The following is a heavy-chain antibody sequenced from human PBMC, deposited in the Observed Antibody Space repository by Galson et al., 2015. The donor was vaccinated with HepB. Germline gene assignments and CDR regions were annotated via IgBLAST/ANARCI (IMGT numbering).Heavy chain of an antibody. CDR1: GYTFTSYY. V-gene: IGHV1-46*01. CDR3: ARDCPYSGSYYRSYYFDY. J-gene: IGHJ4*02. D-gene: IGHD1-26*01. CDR2: INPSGGST. Sequence: SVTVSCKASGYTFTSYYMHWVRQAPGQGLEWMGIINPSGGSTSYAQKFQGRVTMTRDTSTSTVYMELSSLRSEDTAVYYCARDCPYSGSYYRSYYFDYWGQGTPVTVSS.